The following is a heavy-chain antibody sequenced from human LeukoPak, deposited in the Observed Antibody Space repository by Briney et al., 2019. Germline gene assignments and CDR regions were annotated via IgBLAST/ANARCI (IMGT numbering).Heavy chain of an antibody. V-gene: IGHV4-61*02. D-gene: IGHD3-3*01. CDR3: ARETYYDFWSGYLPGYYYYMDV. CDR2: IYTSGST. J-gene: IGHJ6*03. CDR1: GGSISSSSYY. Sequence: SETLSLTCTVSGGSISSSSYYWGWIRQPAGKGLEWIGRIYTSGSTNYNPSLKSRVTISVDTSKNQFSLKLSSVTAADTAVYYCARETYYDFWSGYLPGYYYYMDVWGKGTTVTVSS.